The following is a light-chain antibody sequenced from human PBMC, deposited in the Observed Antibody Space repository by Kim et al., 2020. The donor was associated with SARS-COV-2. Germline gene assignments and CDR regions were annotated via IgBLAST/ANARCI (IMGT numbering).Light chain of an antibody. CDR3: CSYAGSYTYVV. Sequence: SVPISCTGTSSDVGGYNYVSWYQQHPGKAPKLMIYDVSKRPSGVPDRFSGSKSGNTASLTISGLQAEDEADHYCCSYAGSYTYVVFGGGTQLTVL. CDR2: DVS. V-gene: IGLV2-11*01. J-gene: IGLJ2*01. CDR1: SSDVGGYNY.